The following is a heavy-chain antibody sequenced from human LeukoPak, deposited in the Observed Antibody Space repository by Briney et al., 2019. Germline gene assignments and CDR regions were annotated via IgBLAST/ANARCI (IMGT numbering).Heavy chain of an antibody. CDR2: IKQDGSEK. D-gene: IGHD3-16*02. Sequence: GGSLRLSCKGPRFTFSSYSMNWVRQAPGKGLEWVANIKQDGSEKYYVDSVKGRFTISRDNAKNSLYLQMNSLRAEDTAVYYCARDESDYVWGSYRGFGYWGQGTLVTVSS. J-gene: IGHJ4*02. CDR3: ARDESDYVWGSYRGFGY. V-gene: IGHV3-7*01. CDR1: RFTFSSYS.